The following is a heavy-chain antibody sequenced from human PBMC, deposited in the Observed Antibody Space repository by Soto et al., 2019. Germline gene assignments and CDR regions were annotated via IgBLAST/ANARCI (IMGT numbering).Heavy chain of an antibody. D-gene: IGHD3-22*01. V-gene: IGHV3-11*01. Sequence: PGGSLRLSCGASGFTFSDYYMSWIRQAPGKGLEWVSYISSSGSTIYYADSVKGRFTISRDNAKNSLYLQMNSLRAEDTAVYYCARVRDITMIVAPWGQGTPVPVSS. J-gene: IGHJ5*02. CDR3: ARVRDITMIVAP. CDR2: ISSSGSTI. CDR1: GFTFSDYY.